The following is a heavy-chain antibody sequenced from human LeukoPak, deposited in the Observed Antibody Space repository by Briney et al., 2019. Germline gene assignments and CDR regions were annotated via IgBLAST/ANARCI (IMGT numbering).Heavy chain of an antibody. D-gene: IGHD6-19*01. V-gene: IGHV4-34*01. CDR3: ARFGSGWWYNDY. CDR2: INHSGST. Sequence: SETLSLTCAVYGGSFSDYNWSWIRQPPGKGLEWIGEINHSGSTNYNPSLKSRVTISVDTSKNQFSLKLSSVTAADTAVYYCARFGSGWWYNDYWGQGTLVTVSS. J-gene: IGHJ4*02. CDR1: GGSFSDYN.